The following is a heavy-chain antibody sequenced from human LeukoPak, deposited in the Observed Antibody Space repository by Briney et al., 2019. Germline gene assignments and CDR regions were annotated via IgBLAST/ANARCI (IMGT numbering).Heavy chain of an antibody. V-gene: IGHV4-39*07. CDR3: ARAGCSSTSCYDIYFDY. J-gene: IGHJ4*02. Sequence: SETLSLTCTVSGGSISSSSYYWGWIRQPPGKGLEWIGEINHSGSTNYNPSLKSRVTISVDTSKNQFSLKLSSVTAADTAVYYCARAGCSSTSCYDIYFDYWGQGTLVTVSS. CDR2: INHSGST. CDR1: GGSISSSSYY. D-gene: IGHD2-2*01.